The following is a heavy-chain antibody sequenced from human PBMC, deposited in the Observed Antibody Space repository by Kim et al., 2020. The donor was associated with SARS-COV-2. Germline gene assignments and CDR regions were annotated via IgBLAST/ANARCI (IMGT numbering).Heavy chain of an antibody. V-gene: IGHV3-23*01. J-gene: IGHJ4*02. CDR3: AKVRWALTILYDY. Sequence: GGSLRLSCAASGFTFSSYARSWVRQAPGKGLEWVAAISGRGGSTYYADSVKGRFTISRDNSKNTLYLQMNSLRAEDTAVYYCAKVRWALTILYDYWGQGNLVTVSS. CDR2: ISGRGGST. CDR1: GFTFSSYA. D-gene: IGHD1-26*01.